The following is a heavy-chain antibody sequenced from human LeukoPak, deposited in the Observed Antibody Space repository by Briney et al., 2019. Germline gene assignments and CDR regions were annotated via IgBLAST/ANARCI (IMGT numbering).Heavy chain of an antibody. V-gene: IGHV3-30-3*01. D-gene: IGHD2-2*01. Sequence: GTSLRLSCAPSGFTLSSYAMHCVCPAPGKRLEWVALISYDGSNKNYAESVKGRFTISRDNSKNTLYLQMNSLRAEDTAVYYCARVRGYCSSTNCYSYYWGQGNLVTVSS. CDR3: ARVRGYCSSTNCYSYY. CDR2: ISYDGSNK. CDR1: GFTLSSYA. J-gene: IGHJ4*02.